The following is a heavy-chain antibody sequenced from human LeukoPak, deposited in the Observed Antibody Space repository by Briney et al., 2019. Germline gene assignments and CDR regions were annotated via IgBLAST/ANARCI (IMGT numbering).Heavy chain of an antibody. Sequence: SETLSLTCTVSGGSISSSSCYWAWIRQPPGKGLEWNGSIYYSGSTNYNPSLKSRVTISVDTSKNQFSLKLSPVIAADTAVYYCARVGVDYSGNIIKYYFDYWGQGTLVTVSS. V-gene: IGHV4-39*07. CDR2: IYYSGST. CDR3: ARVGVDYSGNIIKYYFDY. J-gene: IGHJ4*02. CDR1: GGSISSSSCY. D-gene: IGHD4-23*01.